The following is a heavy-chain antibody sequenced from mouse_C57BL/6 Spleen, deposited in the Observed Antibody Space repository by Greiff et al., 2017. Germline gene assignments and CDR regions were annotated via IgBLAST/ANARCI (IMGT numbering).Heavy chain of an antibody. J-gene: IGHJ3*01. Sequence: VQVVESGPGLVAPSQSLSITCTVSGFSLTSYGVDWVRQSPGKGLEWLGVIWGVGSTNYNSALKSRLSISKDNSKSQVFLKMNSLQTDDTAMYYCASIYYYGSSYFAYWGQGTLVTVSA. V-gene: IGHV2-6*01. CDR3: ASIYYYGSSYFAY. CDR1: GFSLTSYG. D-gene: IGHD1-1*01. CDR2: IWGVGST.